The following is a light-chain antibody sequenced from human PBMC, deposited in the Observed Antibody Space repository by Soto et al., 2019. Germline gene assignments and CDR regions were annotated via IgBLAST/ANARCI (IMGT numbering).Light chain of an antibody. J-gene: IGKJ4*01. CDR1: QSLLHSSGSNF. V-gene: IGKV2-28*01. CDR3: MQVLQAPLS. Sequence: EIVMTQSPLSLPVTPGEPASISCRSSQSLLHSSGSNFLDWYLQKPGQSPQLLIYLGSNRASGVPDRFSGRGSGTDFTLTISRVEAEDVAVYYCMQVLQAPLSFGGGTRVEIK. CDR2: LGS.